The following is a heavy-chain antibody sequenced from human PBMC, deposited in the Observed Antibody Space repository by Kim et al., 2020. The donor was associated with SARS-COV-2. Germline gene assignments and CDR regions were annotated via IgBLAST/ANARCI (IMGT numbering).Heavy chain of an antibody. CDR3: AKRYCTSTSCPLNDAFDI. J-gene: IGHJ3*02. Sequence: VQGRFSISRDNSMHTLHLQMNSLRAEDTAVYYCAKRYCTSTSCPLNDAFDIWGQGTMVTVSS. D-gene: IGHD2-2*01. V-gene: IGHV3-23*01.